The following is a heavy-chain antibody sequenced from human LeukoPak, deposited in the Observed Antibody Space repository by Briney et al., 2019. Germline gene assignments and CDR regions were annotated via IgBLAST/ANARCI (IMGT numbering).Heavy chain of an antibody. V-gene: IGHV1-69*06. D-gene: IGHD3-22*01. Sequence: GSSVKFSCKASGVTLSSYAISWVRQAPGQGREWRGGIIPIFGTANSAQKFQGRVTITAEKSTSTAYLEWSGVGSGAPAVYYCARDGSNYYDSSGYYKHWGQGTLVTVSS. J-gene: IGHJ4*02. CDR1: GVTLSSYA. CDR3: ARDGSNYYDSSGYYKH. CDR2: IIPIFGTA.